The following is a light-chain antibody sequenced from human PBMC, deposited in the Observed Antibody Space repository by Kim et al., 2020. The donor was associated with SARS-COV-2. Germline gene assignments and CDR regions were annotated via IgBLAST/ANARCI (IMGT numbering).Light chain of an antibody. CDR3: QQYNSYSGST. Sequence: IQMTQSPSTLSASVGDRVTIPCRASQSISSWLAWYQQKPGKAPKLLIYDASSLESGVPSRFIGSGSGREFSLTISSLQHDDFATYYCQQYNSYSGSTFGPGTKVDIK. V-gene: IGKV1-5*01. CDR2: DAS. CDR1: QSISSW. J-gene: IGKJ3*01.